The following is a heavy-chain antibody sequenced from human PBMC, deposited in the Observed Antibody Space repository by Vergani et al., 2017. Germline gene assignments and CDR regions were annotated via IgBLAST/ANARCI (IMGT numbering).Heavy chain of an antibody. CDR3: SRGDFWSGHEFDP. CDR1: GFTFSHAW. V-gene: IGHV3-73*01. CDR2: IRTKANRYAT. Sequence: EVQLVESGGGLVKPGGSLRLSCAASGFTFSHAWMSWVRQAPGKGLEWVGRIRTKANRYATAYAASVKGRFTISRDDSQNTAYLQMNSLKTEDTAVYYCSRGDFWSGHEFDPWGQGTLVTVSS. D-gene: IGHD3-3*01. J-gene: IGHJ5*02.